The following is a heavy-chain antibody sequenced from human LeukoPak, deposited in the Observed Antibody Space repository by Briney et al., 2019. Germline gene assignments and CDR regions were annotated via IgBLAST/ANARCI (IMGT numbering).Heavy chain of an antibody. J-gene: IGHJ3*02. D-gene: IGHD6-13*01. CDR1: GFTFDDYA. CDR2: ISGDGDST. Sequence: GGSLRLSCAASGFTFDDYAMHWVRQAPGKGLEWVSLISGDGDSTYYADSVKGRFTISRDNSKNSLYLQMNSLRTEDTALYYCAKDIRQQLVLGASDIWGQGTMVTVSS. V-gene: IGHV3-43*02. CDR3: AKDIRQQLVLGASDI.